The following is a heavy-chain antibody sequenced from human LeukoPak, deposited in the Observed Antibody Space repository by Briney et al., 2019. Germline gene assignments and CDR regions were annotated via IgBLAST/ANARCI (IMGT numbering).Heavy chain of an antibody. CDR1: GYTFTGYY. J-gene: IGHJ3*02. V-gene: IGHV1-2*02. Sequence: ASVKVSCKASGYTFTGYYMHWVRQAPGQGLEWMGWINPNSGGTNYAQKFQGRVTMTRDTSISTAYMELSRLRSDDTAVYYCARDRSGLDAFDIWGRGTMVTVSS. CDR2: INPNSGGT. CDR3: ARDRSGLDAFDI.